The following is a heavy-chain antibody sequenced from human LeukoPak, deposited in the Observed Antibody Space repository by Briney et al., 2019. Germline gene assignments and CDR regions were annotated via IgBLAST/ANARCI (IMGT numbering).Heavy chain of an antibody. CDR2: FYHGGST. D-gene: IGHD3-10*01. Sequence: SETLSLTCTVSGYSISTGYYWDWIRQPPGKGLEWIGTFYHGGSTYYNPSLKSRVTISVDTSKNQFSLKLSSVTAADTAVYYCARGREKLWNCFDPWGQGTLVTVSS. V-gene: IGHV4-38-2*02. J-gene: IGHJ5*02. CDR3: ARGREKLWNCFDP. CDR1: GYSISTGYY.